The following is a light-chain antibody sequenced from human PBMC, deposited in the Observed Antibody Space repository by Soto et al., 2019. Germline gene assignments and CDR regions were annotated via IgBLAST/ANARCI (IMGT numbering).Light chain of an antibody. CDR2: GAS. Sequence: EIVLTQSPGTLSLSPGERATLSCRASQSVSNNYLAWYQHKPGQAPRLLVYGASSRATGIPDRFSGSGSGTDFTLTIGRLEPEDFAVYYCQHYGRSPRTFGHGTKVDIK. CDR3: QHYGRSPRT. J-gene: IGKJ1*01. V-gene: IGKV3-20*01. CDR1: QSVSNNY.